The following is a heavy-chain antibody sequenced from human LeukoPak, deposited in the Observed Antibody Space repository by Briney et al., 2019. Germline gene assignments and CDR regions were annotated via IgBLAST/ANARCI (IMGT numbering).Heavy chain of an antibody. D-gene: IGHD5-24*01. J-gene: IGHJ5*02. Sequence: SETLSLTYTVSGGSINSYYWSWIRQPPGKGLEWIGYIYYSGSTNYNPSLKSRVTISVDTSKNQFSLKMSSVTAADTAVYYCARARDGHINNWFDPWGQGTLVTVSS. V-gene: IGHV4-59*01. CDR2: IYYSGST. CDR1: GGSINSYY. CDR3: ARARDGHINNWFDP.